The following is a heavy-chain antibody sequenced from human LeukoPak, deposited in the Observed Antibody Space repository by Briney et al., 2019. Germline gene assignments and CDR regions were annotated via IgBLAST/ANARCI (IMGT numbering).Heavy chain of an antibody. J-gene: IGHJ6*02. CDR2: INHSGST. CDR1: GGSFSGYY. D-gene: IGHD6-13*01. Sequence: SETLSLTCAVYGGSFSGYYWSWIRQPPGKGLEWIGEINHSGSTNYNPSLKSRVTISVDTSKNQFSLKLSSVTAADTAVYYCARGEQQLDTYCYYYYGMDLWGQGTTVTVSS. CDR3: ARGEQQLDTYCYYYYGMDL. V-gene: IGHV4-34*01.